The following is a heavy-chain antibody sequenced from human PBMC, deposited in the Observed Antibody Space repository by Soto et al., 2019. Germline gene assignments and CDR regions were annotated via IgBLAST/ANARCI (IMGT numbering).Heavy chain of an antibody. D-gene: IGHD2-2*01. CDR3: ARDGRDIVVVPAATVYYYMDV. J-gene: IGHJ6*03. CDR2: ISSSSSYI. CDR1: GFTFSSYS. Sequence: EVQLVESGGGLVKPGGSLRLSCAASGFTFSSYSMNWVRQAPGKGLEWVSSISSSSSYIYYADSVKGRFTISRDNAKNSLYLQMNRLRAEDTAVYYCARDGRDIVVVPAATVYYYMDVWGKGTTVTVSS. V-gene: IGHV3-21*01.